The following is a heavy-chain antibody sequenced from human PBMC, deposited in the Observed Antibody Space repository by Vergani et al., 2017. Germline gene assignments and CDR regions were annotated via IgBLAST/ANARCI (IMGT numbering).Heavy chain of an antibody. J-gene: IGHJ4*02. D-gene: IGHD2-15*01. Sequence: EVHLLESGGGLVQSGGSLRLSCAASGFTFSNSAVSWVRQAPGRGLAWVSSISGPGLSTYYADSVKGRFVISRDNSKNALFLQSNSLRAEDTAVYFCAKEGSRGGYSVYDYWGQGALVIVSS. V-gene: IGHV3-23*01. CDR3: AKEGSRGGYSVYDY. CDR1: GFTFSNSA. CDR2: ISGPGLST.